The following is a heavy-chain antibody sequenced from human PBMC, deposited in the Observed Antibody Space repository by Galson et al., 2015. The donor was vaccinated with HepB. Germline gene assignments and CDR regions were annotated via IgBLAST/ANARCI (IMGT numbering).Heavy chain of an antibody. CDR1: GFTFADDG. Sequence: LRLSCATSGFTFADDGLTWIRQAPGKGLEWVGLIRSKTYGATTEYAASVKGRFTISRDDSKSIAYLQMNSLKIEDTALYYCTRYRHTTNWPRSHWFDPWGQGTLVSVSS. CDR2: IRSKTYGATT. J-gene: IGHJ5*02. CDR3: TRYRHTTNWPRSHWFDP. V-gene: IGHV3-49*03. D-gene: IGHD3-16*02.